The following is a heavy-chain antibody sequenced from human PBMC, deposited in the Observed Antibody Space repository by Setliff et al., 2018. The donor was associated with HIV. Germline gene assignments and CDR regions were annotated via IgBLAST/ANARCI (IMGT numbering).Heavy chain of an antibody. D-gene: IGHD3-9*01. Sequence: SETLSLTCTVSGSSVTNNYWSWIRQAPGKGLEWLGYVHSSGSTNYNPSLKSRVTMSIDTSKNQLSLRLTSVTAADTAVYYCAREYDVLTGYYISAFDIWGQGTMVTVSS. CDR2: VHSSGST. V-gene: IGHV4-59*02. CDR1: GSSVTNNY. J-gene: IGHJ3*02. CDR3: AREYDVLTGYYISAFDI.